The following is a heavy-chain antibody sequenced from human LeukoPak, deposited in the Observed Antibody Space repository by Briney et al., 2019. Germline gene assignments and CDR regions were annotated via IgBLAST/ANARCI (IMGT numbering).Heavy chain of an antibody. D-gene: IGHD6-19*01. J-gene: IGHJ3*02. CDR1: GYSISSGYY. CDR2: IYHSGST. Sequence: PSETLSFTCAVSGYSISSGYYWGWIRQPPGKGLEWIGSIYHSGSTYYNPSLKSRVTISVDTSKNQFSLKLSSVTAADTAVYYCASFTTAVAATLGAFDIWGQGTMVTVSS. CDR3: ASFTTAVAATLGAFDI. V-gene: IGHV4-38-2*01.